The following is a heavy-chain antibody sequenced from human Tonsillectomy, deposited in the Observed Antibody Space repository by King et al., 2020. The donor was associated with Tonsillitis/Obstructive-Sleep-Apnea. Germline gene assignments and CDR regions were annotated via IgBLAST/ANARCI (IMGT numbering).Heavy chain of an antibody. D-gene: IGHD2-21*02. CDR3: ARDGGGGDSYYWYFDL. CDR2: IYYSGST. V-gene: IGHV4-59*01. CDR1: GGSISSYY. J-gene: IGHJ2*01. Sequence: VQLQESGPGLVKPSETLSLTCTVSGGSISSYYWSWIRPPPGKGLEWIGYIYYSGSTNYNPSLKSRVTISVDTSKNQFSLKLSSVTAADTAVYYCARDGGGGDSYYWYFDLWGRGTLVTVSS.